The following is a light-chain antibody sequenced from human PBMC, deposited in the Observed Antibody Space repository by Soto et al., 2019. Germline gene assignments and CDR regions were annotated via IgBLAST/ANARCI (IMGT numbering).Light chain of an antibody. CDR3: LQYGAYPRT. J-gene: IGKJ1*01. V-gene: IGKV3-20*01. CDR1: QSVSTY. Sequence: EIVLTQSPGPLSLSPGERATLSCRASQSVSTYLAGYQQKGGLAPRLLIFGASSRATGIPDRFSGTGSGTDCPLTISRLEAEDSPIYYRLQYGAYPRTFGRGTKVEIK. CDR2: GAS.